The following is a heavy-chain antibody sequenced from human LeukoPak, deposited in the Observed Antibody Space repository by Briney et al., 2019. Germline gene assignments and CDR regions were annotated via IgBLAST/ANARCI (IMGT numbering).Heavy chain of an antibody. CDR1: GGSISSYY. V-gene: IGHV4-59*01. J-gene: IGHJ4*02. CDR3: ARGLYDSSGYSFDY. CDR2: IYYSGST. Sequence: SETLSLTCTVPGGSISSYYWSWIRQPPGKGLEWIGYIYYSGSTNYNPSLRSRVTISVDTSKNQFSLKLSSVTAADTAVYYCARGLYDSSGYSFDYWGQGTLVTVSS. D-gene: IGHD3-22*01.